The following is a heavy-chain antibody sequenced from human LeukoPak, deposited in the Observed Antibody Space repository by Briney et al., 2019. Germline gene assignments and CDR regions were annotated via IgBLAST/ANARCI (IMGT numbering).Heavy chain of an antibody. CDR1: GFTFSSYS. Sequence: GGSLRLSCAASGFTFSSYSMNWVRQAPGKGLVWVSSISSGSGYISYADSVKGRFTISRDNAKNSLYLQMNSLRAEDTAVYYCARDRDTTLIHDAFDIWGQGTMVTVSS. D-gene: IGHD1-1*01. CDR2: ISSGSGYI. J-gene: IGHJ3*02. V-gene: IGHV3-21*01. CDR3: ARDRDTTLIHDAFDI.